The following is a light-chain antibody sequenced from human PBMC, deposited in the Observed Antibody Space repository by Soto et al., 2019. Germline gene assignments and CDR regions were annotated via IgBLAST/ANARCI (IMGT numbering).Light chain of an antibody. CDR3: LQDHDYPWT. CDR2: AAS. CDR1: QAIGND. J-gene: IGKJ1*01. V-gene: IGKV1-6*02. Sequence: IQMTQSPSSLSVSVTDRVTITCRASQAIGNDLGWYQQRPGEAPELLLYAASTSRSGVPSRFSGSGSGTQFTLTINNLQPEDSATYFCLQDHDYPWTFGHGTKVEV.